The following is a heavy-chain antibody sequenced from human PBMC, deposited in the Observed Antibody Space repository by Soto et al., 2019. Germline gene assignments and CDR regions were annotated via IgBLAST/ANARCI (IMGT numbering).Heavy chain of an antibody. Sequence: VSVKVSCTASGYIFTDYYMHWVRQAPGQELEWMGRINPKSGGTNYAQKFQGRVTMTRDTSISTACTELSSLRSEDTATYYCARFRVAAAGGYYYYYYGMDVWGQGTTVTVSS. J-gene: IGHJ6*01. CDR3: ARFRVAAAGGYYYYYYGMDV. CDR1: GYIFTDYY. D-gene: IGHD6-13*01. CDR2: INPKSGGT. V-gene: IGHV1-2*06.